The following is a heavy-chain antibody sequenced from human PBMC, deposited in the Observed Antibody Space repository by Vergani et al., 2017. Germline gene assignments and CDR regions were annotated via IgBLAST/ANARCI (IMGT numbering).Heavy chain of an antibody. CDR3: TKGSVYYHDSAGHGYDPYTGFDL. D-gene: IGHD5-12*01. CDR1: GFTFNIYA. Sequence: EVRLLESGGGLVQPGGSLRLSCAASGFTFNIYAMSWVRQAPGKGLEWVSTITYNGGRTYYADSVTGRFTISRDNSKNTLFLQLKTLRAEDTGVYFCTKGSVYYHDSAGHGYDPYTGFDLWGQGTLITVSS. CDR2: ITYNGGRT. J-gene: IGHJ3*01. V-gene: IGHV3-23*01.